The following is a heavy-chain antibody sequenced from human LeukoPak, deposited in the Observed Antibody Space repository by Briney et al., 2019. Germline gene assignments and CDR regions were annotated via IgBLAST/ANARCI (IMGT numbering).Heavy chain of an antibody. CDR2: ISGSGGST. D-gene: IGHD6-19*01. CDR1: GFTFSSYA. J-gene: IGHJ4*02. CDR3: AKDSGPYSSGWYSDY. V-gene: IGHV3-23*01. Sequence: GGSLRLSCAAFGFTFSSYAMSWVRQAPGKGLEWVSAISGSGGSTYYADSVKGRFTISRDNSKNTLYLQMNSLRAEDTAVYYCAKDSGPYSSGWYSDYWGQGTLVTVSS.